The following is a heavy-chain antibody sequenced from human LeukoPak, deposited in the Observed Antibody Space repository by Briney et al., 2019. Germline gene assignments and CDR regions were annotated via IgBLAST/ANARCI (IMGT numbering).Heavy chain of an antibody. D-gene: IGHD3-16*02. V-gene: IGHV1-69*04. J-gene: IGHJ4*02. CDR1: GGTFSSYA. CDR2: IIPIFGIA. Sequence: VASVKVSCKASGGTFSSYAISWVRQAPGQGLEWMGRIIPIFGIANYAQKFQGRVTITADKSTSTAYMELSSLRSEDTAVYYCARAVRYPGLYYDYWGQGTLVTVSS. CDR3: ARAVRYPGLYYDY.